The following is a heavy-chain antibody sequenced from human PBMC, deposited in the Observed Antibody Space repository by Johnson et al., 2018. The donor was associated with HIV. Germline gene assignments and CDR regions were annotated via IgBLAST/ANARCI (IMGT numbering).Heavy chain of an antibody. CDR1: GFTFSNAW. D-gene: IGHD1-7*01. V-gene: IGHV3-15*01. J-gene: IGHJ3*02. CDR2: LNSKTDGGTT. Sequence: VQLVESGGGVVQPGGSLRLSCAASGFTFSNAWMSWVRQAPGKGLEWVGRLNSKTDGGTTDYAAPMKGRFTISRDDSKNTLYLQMNSLKTEDTAVYYCTSQPHNWNYGGGAFDIWGQGTMVTVSS. CDR3: TSQPHNWNYGGGAFDI.